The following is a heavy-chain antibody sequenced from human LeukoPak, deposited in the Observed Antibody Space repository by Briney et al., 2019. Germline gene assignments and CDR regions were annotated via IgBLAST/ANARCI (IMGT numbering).Heavy chain of an antibody. CDR3: ARAYYDASGYLDY. J-gene: IGHJ4*02. V-gene: IGHV3-53*01. D-gene: IGHD3-22*01. Sequence: PGGSLRLSCAASGFTVSSNYMSWVRQAPGRGLEWVSVIYTVGNTYYAESVKGRFTISRDNSKNTLYLQMNSLRAEDTAVYYCARAYYDASGYLDYWGQGTLVIVSS. CDR2: IYTVGNT. CDR1: GFTVSSNY.